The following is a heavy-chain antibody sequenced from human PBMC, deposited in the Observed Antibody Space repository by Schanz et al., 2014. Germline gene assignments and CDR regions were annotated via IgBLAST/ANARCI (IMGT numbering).Heavy chain of an antibody. Sequence: QILLVQPGPEVKKPGASVTVSCKASGYDFHIYAYSWVRQAPGQGPEWIGWISGYTGDTKYAQKFQHRVNMTTDRTTSTVYMELRSHRLDDTAVYFCARDNGRIPAANSFDYWGQGTRVTVAS. J-gene: IGHJ4*02. V-gene: IGHV1-18*01. CDR1: GYDFHIYA. CDR3: ARDNGRIPAANSFDY. D-gene: IGHD1-26*01. CDR2: ISGYTGDT.